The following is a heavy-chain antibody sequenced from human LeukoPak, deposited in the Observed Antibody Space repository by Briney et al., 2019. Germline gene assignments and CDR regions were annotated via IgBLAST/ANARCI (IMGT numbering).Heavy chain of an antibody. D-gene: IGHD2-15*01. CDR3: AREFAGSASGAGY. Sequence: GGSLRLSCAASGFTFSSYSMNWVRQAPGKGLQWVSSMSVSSGLIYYADSVKVRFTISRDNAKSSLYLQMNRLRVEKTAVYYCAREFAGSASGAGYWGQGTLVTVSS. CDR1: GFTFSSYS. CDR2: MSVSSGLI. J-gene: IGHJ4*02. V-gene: IGHV3-21*01.